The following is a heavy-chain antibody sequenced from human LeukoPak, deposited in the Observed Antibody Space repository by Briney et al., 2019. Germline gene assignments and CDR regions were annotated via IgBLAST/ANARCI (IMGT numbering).Heavy chain of an antibody. CDR2: IKHSGST. CDR1: GGSFSGYY. D-gene: IGHD4-23*01. Sequence: SETLSLTCAVYGGSFSGYYWSWIRQPPGKGLEWVGEIKHSGSTNYNPSLKSRVTISVDTSKNQFSLKLSSVTAADTAVYYCARYLDYGGNSRVFQHWGQGTLVTVSS. CDR3: ARYLDYGGNSRVFQH. J-gene: IGHJ1*01. V-gene: IGHV4-34*01.